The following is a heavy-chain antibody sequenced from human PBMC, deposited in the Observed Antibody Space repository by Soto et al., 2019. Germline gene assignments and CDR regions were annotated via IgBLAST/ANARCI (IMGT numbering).Heavy chain of an antibody. CDR3: ARAPSGNFDY. J-gene: IGHJ4*02. CDR2: MYYSGST. D-gene: IGHD3-3*01. CDR1: GDSISNGGYY. Sequence: ASETLSLTCTVSGDSISNGGYYWSWIRQHPGKGLEWIGYMYYSGSTYFNPSLKSRVTISVDTSKNQFSLKLSSVTAADTAVYYCARAPSGNFDYWGQGTLVTVSS. V-gene: IGHV4-31*02.